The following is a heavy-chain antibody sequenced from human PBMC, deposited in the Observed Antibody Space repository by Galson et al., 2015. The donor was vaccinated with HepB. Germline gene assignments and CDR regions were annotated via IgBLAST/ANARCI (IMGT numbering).Heavy chain of an antibody. D-gene: IGHD2-8*01. V-gene: IGHV3-66*01. CDR2: IYSAGNA. J-gene: IGHJ5*02. Sequence: SLRLSCAASGFTVNSHYYMSWVRQAPGKGVEWVGVIYSAGNAYYGDSVQGRFTLSRDNFKRTMYLQMNSLRAEDTAVYYCVGENAIGPWGQGTLVTVSS. CDR3: VGENAIGP. CDR1: GFTVNSHYY.